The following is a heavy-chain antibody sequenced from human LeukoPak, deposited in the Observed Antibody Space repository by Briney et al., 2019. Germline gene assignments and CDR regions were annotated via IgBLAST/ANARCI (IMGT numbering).Heavy chain of an antibody. CDR2: IYYSGST. D-gene: IGHD1-26*01. CDR1: GGSISSGGYY. V-gene: IGHV4-31*03. J-gene: IGHJ4*02. Sequence: SSETLSLTCTVPGGSISSGGYYWSWIRQHPGKGLEWLGYIYYSGSTYYNPSLKSRVTISVDTSKNQFSLKLSSVTAADTAVYYCARLLSGSYKYFDYWGQGTLVSVSS. CDR3: ARLLSGSYKYFDY.